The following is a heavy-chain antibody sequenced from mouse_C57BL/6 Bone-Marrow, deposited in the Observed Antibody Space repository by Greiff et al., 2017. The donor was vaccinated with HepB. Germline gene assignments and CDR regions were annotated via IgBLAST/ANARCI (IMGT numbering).Heavy chain of an antibody. D-gene: IGHD1-1*01. CDR1: GYSITSGYY. CDR2: ISYDGSN. Sequence: DVQLQESGPGLVKPSQSLSLTCSVTGYSITSGYYWNWIRQFPGNKLEWMGYISYDGSNNYNPSLKNRISITRDPSKNQFFLKLNSVTTEDTATYYCAREWDYYGSSPFAYWGQGTLVTVSA. J-gene: IGHJ3*01. V-gene: IGHV3-6*01. CDR3: AREWDYYGSSPFAY.